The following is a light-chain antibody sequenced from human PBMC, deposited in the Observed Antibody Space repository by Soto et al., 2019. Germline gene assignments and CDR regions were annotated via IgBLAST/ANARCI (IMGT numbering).Light chain of an antibody. V-gene: IGKV3-20*01. J-gene: IGKJ2*01. CDR2: GAS. CDR1: QSVSSN. Sequence: EIVLTQSPATLSVSPGERDTLSCRASQSVSSNLAWYQQKPGQAPRLLSYGASSRATGIPDRFSGSGSGTDFTLTISRLEPEDFAVYYCQKYGSSPYTLGQGTKVDIK. CDR3: QKYGSSPYT.